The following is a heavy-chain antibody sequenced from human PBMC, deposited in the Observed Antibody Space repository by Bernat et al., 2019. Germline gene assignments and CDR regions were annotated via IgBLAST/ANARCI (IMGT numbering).Heavy chain of an antibody. J-gene: IGHJ3*02. CDR1: GGSISSYY. Sequence: QVQLQESGPGLVKPSETLSLTCTVSGGSISSYYWSWIRQPPGKGLEWIGYIYYSGSTNYNPSLKSRVTISVDTSKNQFSLKLSSVTAADTAVYYCARGKDCSGGWCHDAFDIWGQGTMVTVSS. D-gene: IGHD2-15*01. CDR3: ARGKDCSGGWCHDAFDI. V-gene: IGHV4-59*01. CDR2: IYYSGST.